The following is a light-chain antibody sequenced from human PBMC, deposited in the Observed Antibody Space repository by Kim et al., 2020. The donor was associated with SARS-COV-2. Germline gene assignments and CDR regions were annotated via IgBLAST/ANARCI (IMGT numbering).Light chain of an antibody. V-gene: IGLV2-14*01. J-gene: IGLJ1*01. CDR1: TSDVGAYNY. Sequence: QSALTQPASVSGSPGQSITISCTGTTSDVGAYNYLSWFQQHPGKAPKLMISDVSDRPSGVSNRFSGSKSGNTASLTISGLQAEDEADYYCSSYTTNITQVFGTGTKVTVL. CDR2: DVS. CDR3: SSYTTNITQV.